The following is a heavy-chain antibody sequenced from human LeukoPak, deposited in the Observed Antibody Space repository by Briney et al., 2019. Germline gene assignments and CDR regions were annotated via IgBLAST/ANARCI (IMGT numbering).Heavy chain of an antibody. Sequence: PGGSLRLSCAASGFTFISYGMSWVRQAPGKGLEWVSAISGSGGSTYYADSVKGRFTISRDNSKNTLYLQMNSLRAEDTAVYYCAKVRYSSSWYFDYYYYMDVWGKGTTVTISS. J-gene: IGHJ6*03. D-gene: IGHD6-13*01. CDR2: ISGSGGST. CDR3: AKVRYSSSWYFDYYYYMDV. CDR1: GFTFISYG. V-gene: IGHV3-23*01.